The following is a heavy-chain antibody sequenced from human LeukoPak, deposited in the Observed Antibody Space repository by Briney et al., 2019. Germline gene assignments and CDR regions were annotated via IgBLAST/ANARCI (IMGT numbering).Heavy chain of an antibody. CDR2: IDWDDDK. CDR1: GFSLSTSGMR. V-gene: IGHV2-70*04. Sequence: SGPTLVNPTQTLTLTCTFSGFSLSTSGMRMSWLRQPPGKALEWLARIDWDDDKFYSTSLKTRLTISKDTSKNQVVLTMTNMDPVDTATYYCARTRDYYDYDAFDIWGQGTMVTVSS. CDR3: ARTRDYYDYDAFDI. J-gene: IGHJ3*02. D-gene: IGHD4-17*01.